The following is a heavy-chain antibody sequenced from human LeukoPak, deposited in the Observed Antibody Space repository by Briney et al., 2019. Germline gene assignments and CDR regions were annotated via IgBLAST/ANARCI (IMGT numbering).Heavy chain of an antibody. D-gene: IGHD3-16*01. CDR1: GYTFTSYG. CDR3: AREEYVWGSYGYLDY. J-gene: IGHJ4*02. Sequence: GAAGKVSCKASGYTFTSYGFSWVRQAPGRGLEWMGWISAYNGNTNYAQKFQGRVTMTTDTSTSTAYMELRSLRSDDTAVYYCAREEYVWGSYGYLDYWGQGTLDTLPS. CDR2: ISAYNGNT. V-gene: IGHV1-18*01.